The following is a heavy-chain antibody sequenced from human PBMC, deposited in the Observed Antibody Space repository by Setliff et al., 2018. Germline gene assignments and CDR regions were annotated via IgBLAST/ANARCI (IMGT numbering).Heavy chain of an antibody. CDR1: GTSINSYY. D-gene: IGHD6-6*01. CDR3: ARGRNIAARLLDS. J-gene: IGHJ4*02. V-gene: IGHV4-34*01. Sequence: PSETLSLTCTVSGTSINSYYWTWIRQSPEKGLEWIGEINHRGSTNYNPSLKSRVTISIDTSRDQFSLKLISMIAADTAVYYCARGRNIAARLLDSWGQGTLVTVPQ. CDR2: INHRGST.